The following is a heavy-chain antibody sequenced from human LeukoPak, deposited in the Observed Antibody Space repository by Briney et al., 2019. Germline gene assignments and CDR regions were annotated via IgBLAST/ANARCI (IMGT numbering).Heavy chain of an antibody. CDR2: LYTSGST. J-gene: IGHJ2*01. V-gene: IGHV4-4*07. CDR1: GVSISSFS. CDR3: ARGSSYLWDWYFDL. Sequence: SETLSLTCTVSGVSISSFSWTWIRQPAGKGLECLGRLYTSGSTDHNPSLKSRVTMSVDTSKNQFSLKLTSVTAADTAVYYCARGSSYLWDWYFDLWGRGTLVTVSS. D-gene: IGHD3-22*01.